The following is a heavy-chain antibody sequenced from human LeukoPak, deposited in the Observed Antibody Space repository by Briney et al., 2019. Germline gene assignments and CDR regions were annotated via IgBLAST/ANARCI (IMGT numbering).Heavy chain of an antibody. V-gene: IGHV3-21*01. CDR2: ISSSSSYI. CDR1: GFTFSSYS. J-gene: IGHJ4*02. D-gene: IGHD2-15*01. Sequence: PGGSLRLSCAASGFTFSSYSMNWVRQAPGKGLEWVSSISSSSSYIYYADSVKGRFTISRDNAKNSLYLQMNSLRAEDTAVYYCASDVVGYYFDYWGQGTLVTVSS. CDR3: ASDVVGYYFDY.